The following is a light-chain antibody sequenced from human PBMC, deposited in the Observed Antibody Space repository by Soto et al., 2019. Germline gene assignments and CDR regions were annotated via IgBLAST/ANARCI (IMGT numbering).Light chain of an antibody. J-gene: IGLJ3*02. CDR2: GNS. CDR1: SSNIGAGYD. V-gene: IGLV1-40*01. CDR3: QSYDSSLSGSV. Sequence: QSVLTQPPSVSGVPGQRVTISCTGSSSNIGAGYDVHWYQQLPGTAPKLLIYGNSNRPSGVPDRFSGSKSGTSASLAITGLQAEDEAYYYCQSYDSSLSGSVFGGGTHVTLL.